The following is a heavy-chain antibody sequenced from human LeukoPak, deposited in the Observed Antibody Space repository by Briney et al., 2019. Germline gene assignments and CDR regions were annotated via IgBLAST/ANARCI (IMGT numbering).Heavy chain of an antibody. J-gene: IGHJ3*02. Sequence: PGGSLRLSCAASGFTFSSYAMNWVRQAPGKGLEWVAVIWYDGSNKYYADSVKGRFTISRDNSKNTLYLQMNSLRAEDTAVYYCARVSYGDTAFDIWGQGTMVTVSS. CDR3: ARVSYGDTAFDI. CDR2: IWYDGSNK. D-gene: IGHD4-17*01. V-gene: IGHV3-33*08. CDR1: GFTFSSYA.